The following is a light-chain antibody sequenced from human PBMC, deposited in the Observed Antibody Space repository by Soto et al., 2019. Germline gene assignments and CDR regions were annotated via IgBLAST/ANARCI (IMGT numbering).Light chain of an antibody. CDR2: GAS. CDR3: QQYSSFPYT. CDR1: HDTSNS. V-gene: IGKV1-16*01. Sequence: DIQMTQSPSSLSASVGDRVTITCRASHDTSNSVAWFQQRPGMAHKSLIYGASSLQSGVSSRFSGSGSGTQVTLTISSLQPEDFATYYCQQYSSFPYTFGQGTKLEIK. J-gene: IGKJ2*01.